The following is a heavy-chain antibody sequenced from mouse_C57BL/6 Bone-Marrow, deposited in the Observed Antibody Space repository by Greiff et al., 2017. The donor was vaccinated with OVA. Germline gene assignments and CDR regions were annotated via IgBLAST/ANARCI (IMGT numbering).Heavy chain of an antibody. D-gene: IGHD1-1*01. V-gene: IGHV5-17*01. Sequence: EVQVVESGGGLVKPGGSLKLSCAASGFTFSDYGMHWVRQAPEKGLEWVAYISSGSSTIYYADTVKGRFTISRDNAKNTLFLQMTSLRSEDTAMYYCARSHYYYGSSYDYWGQGTTLTVSS. J-gene: IGHJ2*01. CDR1: GFTFSDYG. CDR3: ARSHYYYGSSYDY. CDR2: ISSGSSTI.